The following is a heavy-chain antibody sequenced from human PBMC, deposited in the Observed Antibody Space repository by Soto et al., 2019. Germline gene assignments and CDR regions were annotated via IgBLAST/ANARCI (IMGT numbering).Heavy chain of an antibody. J-gene: IGHJ4*02. D-gene: IGHD2-15*01. V-gene: IGHV4-30-4*01. CDR3: ARGESMLPSILTYPLDF. Sequence: QVQLRESGPGLVKPSQTLSLTCTVSGDTIYSDNYYWTWIRQPPGRGLELIAYIDYSGKTYYNPSLTSRTIISVDTSKNQFSLRLSSVTAADTAVYFCARGESMLPSILTYPLDFWGQGILVTVSS. CDR2: IDYSGKT. CDR1: GDTIYSDNYY.